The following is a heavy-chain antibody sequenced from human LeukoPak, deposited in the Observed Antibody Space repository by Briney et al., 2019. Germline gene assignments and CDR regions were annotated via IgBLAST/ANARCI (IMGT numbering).Heavy chain of an antibody. J-gene: IGHJ5*02. Sequence: SETLSLTCSVSGGPISGSSYYWGWIRQPTGKGPEWIGSIYYSGSTHNNPSLESRVTISVDTSKNQFSLKLSSVTTADTAVYYCARELTYYYDSSGYYYPWGQGTLVTVSS. V-gene: IGHV4-39*07. CDR1: GGPISGSSYY. CDR2: IYYSGST. CDR3: ARELTYYYDSSGYYYP. D-gene: IGHD3-22*01.